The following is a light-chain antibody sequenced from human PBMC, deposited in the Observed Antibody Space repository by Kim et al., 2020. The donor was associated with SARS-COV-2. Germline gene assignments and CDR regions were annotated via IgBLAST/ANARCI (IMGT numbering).Light chain of an antibody. CDR3: QSYDSSLSGYV. Sequence: QSVLTQPPSVSGAPGQRVTVSCTGTHSNIGAGYDVHWYQQFPGMAPKLLIYGDINRPSGVPDRFSGSKSGSSASLVITGLQPEDEADYYCQSYDSSLSGYVFGSGTKVTGL. V-gene: IGLV1-40*01. CDR2: GDI. J-gene: IGLJ1*01. CDR1: HSNIGAGYD.